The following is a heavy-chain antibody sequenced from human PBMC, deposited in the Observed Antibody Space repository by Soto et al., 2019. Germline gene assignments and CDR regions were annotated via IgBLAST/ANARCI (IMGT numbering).Heavy chain of an antibody. Sequence: SETLSLTCTVSGGSISSDYWSWIRQPPGKGLAWIGYIYYTGSTNYNPSLKSRVTISLDTSKNQFSLKLSSVTAADTAVYFCARDRLSEQQLGGYYYYDMDVWGQGTTVTVSS. V-gene: IGHV4-59*01. CDR3: ARDRLSEQQLGGYYYYDMDV. CDR1: GGSISSDY. D-gene: IGHD6-13*01. CDR2: IYYTGST. J-gene: IGHJ6*02.